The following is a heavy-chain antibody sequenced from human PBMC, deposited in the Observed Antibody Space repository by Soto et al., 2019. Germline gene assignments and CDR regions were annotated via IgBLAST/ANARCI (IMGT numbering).Heavy chain of an antibody. J-gene: IGHJ4*02. Sequence: SETLSLTCTVSGGSISSGGYYWSWIRQHPGKGLEWIGYIYYSGSTYYNPSLKSRVTISVDTSKNQFSLKLSSVTAADTAVYYCARANDRLFDYWGQGTLVTVSS. CDR2: IYYSGST. V-gene: IGHV4-31*03. CDR1: GGSISSGGYY. CDR3: ARANDRLFDY. D-gene: IGHD1-1*01.